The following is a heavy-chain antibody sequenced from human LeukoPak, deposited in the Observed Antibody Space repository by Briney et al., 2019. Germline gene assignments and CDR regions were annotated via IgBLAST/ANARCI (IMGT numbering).Heavy chain of an antibody. CDR2: IYAGGST. D-gene: IGHD2-15*01. CDR1: GFNIGVNY. Sequence: GGSLRLSCAASGFNIGVNYMSWVRQAPGKGLEWVSVIYAGGSTYYADSVKGRFTISRDNSKNTLCLQMNSLRAEDTAVYYCAKDGGPGGDYFDYWGQGTLVTVSS. J-gene: IGHJ4*02. CDR3: AKDGGPGGDYFDY. V-gene: IGHV3-53*01.